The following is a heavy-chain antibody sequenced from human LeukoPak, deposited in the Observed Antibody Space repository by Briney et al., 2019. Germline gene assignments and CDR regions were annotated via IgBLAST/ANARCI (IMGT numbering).Heavy chain of an antibody. D-gene: IGHD3-22*01. Sequence: PSETLPLTCTDSGGSIRSYYWSWIRQPAGKGLEWIGRIYTSGSTNYNPSLKSRVTMSVDTSKNQFSLKLSSVTAADTAVYYCARSGAGITMIGNWFDPWGQGTLVTVSS. J-gene: IGHJ5*02. CDR3: ARSGAGITMIGNWFDP. V-gene: IGHV4-4*07. CDR1: GGSIRSYY. CDR2: IYTSGST.